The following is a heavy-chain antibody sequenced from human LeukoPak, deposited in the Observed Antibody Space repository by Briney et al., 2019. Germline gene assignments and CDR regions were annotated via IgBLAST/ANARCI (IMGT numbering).Heavy chain of an antibody. J-gene: IGHJ4*02. D-gene: IGHD3-3*01. CDR2: ISGSGGST. V-gene: IGHV3-23*01. CDR3: AKWGHYDFWSGYPDY. Sequence: GGSLRLSCAASGFTFSSYAMSWVRQAPGKGLEWVSAISGSGGSTYYADSVKGRSTISRDNSKNTLYLQMNSLRAEDTAVYYCAKWGHYDFWSGYPDYWGQGTLVTVSS. CDR1: GFTFSSYA.